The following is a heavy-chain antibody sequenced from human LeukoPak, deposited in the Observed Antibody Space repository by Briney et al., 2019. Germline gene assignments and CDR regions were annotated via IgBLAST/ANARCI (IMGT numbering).Heavy chain of an antibody. Sequence: SVKVSCKASGGAFSSYAISWVRQAPGQGLEWMGGIIPIFGTANYAQKFQGRVTITADKSTSTAYMELSSLRSEDTAVYYCARAYDSSGYHDYWGQGTLVTVSS. CDR3: ARAYDSSGYHDY. CDR1: GGAFSSYA. CDR2: IIPIFGTA. D-gene: IGHD3-22*01. J-gene: IGHJ4*02. V-gene: IGHV1-69*06.